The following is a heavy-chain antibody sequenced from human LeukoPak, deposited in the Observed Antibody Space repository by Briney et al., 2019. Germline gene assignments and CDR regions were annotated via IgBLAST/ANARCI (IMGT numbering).Heavy chain of an antibody. Sequence: PGGSLRLSCAASGFTFSSYGMHWVRQAPGKGLEWVAFIRYDGSNKYYADSVKGRFTISRDNSKNTLYLQMNSLRAEDTAVYYCARDKESRYFDWLPYYWGQGTLVTVSS. CDR2: IRYDGSNK. J-gene: IGHJ4*02. D-gene: IGHD3-9*01. CDR1: GFTFSSYG. V-gene: IGHV3-30*02. CDR3: ARDKESRYFDWLPYY.